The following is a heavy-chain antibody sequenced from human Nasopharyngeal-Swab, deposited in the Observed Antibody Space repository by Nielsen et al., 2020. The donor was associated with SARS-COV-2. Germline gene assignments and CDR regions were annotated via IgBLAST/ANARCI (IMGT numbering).Heavy chain of an antibody. CDR2: ISSSGGTI. J-gene: IGHJ6*02. Sequence: WIRQPPGKGLEWVSYISSSGGTIYYADPVKGRFTISRDNAKKSLYLQMNSLRAEDTAVYYCARDEGALVIWLGELSTYYYYGMDVWGQGTTVTVSS. CDR3: ARDEGALVIWLGELSTYYYYGMDV. D-gene: IGHD3-10*01. V-gene: IGHV3-48*03.